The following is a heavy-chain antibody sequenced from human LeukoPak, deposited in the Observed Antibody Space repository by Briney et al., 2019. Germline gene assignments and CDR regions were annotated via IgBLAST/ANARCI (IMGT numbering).Heavy chain of an antibody. Sequence: ASVKVSCKASGYTFTSYDINWVRQATGQGLEWMGWMNPNSGNTGFAQKFEGRVTMTRNTSISTAYMELSSLRSEDTAVYYCARVPLYYYISGTSYYYGMDVWGQGTTVTVSS. D-gene: IGHD3-10*01. V-gene: IGHV1-8*01. CDR2: MNPNSGNT. CDR1: GYTFTSYD. J-gene: IGHJ6*02. CDR3: ARVPLYYYISGTSYYYGMDV.